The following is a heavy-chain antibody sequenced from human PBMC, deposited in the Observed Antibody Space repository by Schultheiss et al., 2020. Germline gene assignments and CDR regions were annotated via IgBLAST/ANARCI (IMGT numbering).Heavy chain of an antibody. D-gene: IGHD6-6*01. CDR2: INPSGGST. CDR1: GYSFTSYG. J-gene: IGHJ6*02. Sequence: GESLKISCKGSGYSFTSYGISWVRQAPGQGLEWMGIINPSGGSTSYAQKFQGRVTMTRDTSTSTVYMELSSLRSEDTAVYYCASPVGAARPSESGMDVWGQGTTVTVSS. V-gene: IGHV1-46*01. CDR3: ASPVGAARPSESGMDV.